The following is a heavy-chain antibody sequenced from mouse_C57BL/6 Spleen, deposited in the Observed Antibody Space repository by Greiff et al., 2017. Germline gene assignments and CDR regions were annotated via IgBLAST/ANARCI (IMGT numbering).Heavy chain of an antibody. CDR2: ISSGSSTL. CDR3: ARPYDEAMDY. CDR1: GFTFSDYG. V-gene: IGHV5-17*01. J-gene: IGHJ4*01. Sequence: DVMLVESGGGLVKPGGSLKLSCAASGFTFSDYGMHWVRQAPEKGLEWVAYISSGSSTLYYADTVKGRFTISRDNAQNTLFLQMTSLRAEDTAMYYCARPYDEAMDYWGQGTSVTVSS. D-gene: IGHD2-12*01.